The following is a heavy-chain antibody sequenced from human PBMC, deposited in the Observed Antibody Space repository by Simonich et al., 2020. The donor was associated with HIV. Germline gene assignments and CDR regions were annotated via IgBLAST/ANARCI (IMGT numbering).Heavy chain of an antibody. D-gene: IGHD6-13*01. CDR1: GGSFSGYY. J-gene: IGHJ1*01. Sequence: QVQLQQWGAGLLKPSETLSLTCAVYGGSFSGYYWSWIRPPPGKGLEWIGEINHSGRTNYNPSLKSRVTISVDTSKNQFSLKLSSVTAADTAVYYCARLTAGGLGEYFQHWGQGTLVTVSS. CDR2: INHSGRT. V-gene: IGHV4-34*01. CDR3: ARLTAGGLGEYFQH.